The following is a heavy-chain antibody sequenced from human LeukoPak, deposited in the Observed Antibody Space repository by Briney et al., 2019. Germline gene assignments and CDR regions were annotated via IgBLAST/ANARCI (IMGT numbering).Heavy chain of an antibody. CDR2: ISAYNGNT. V-gene: IGHV1-18*01. Sequence: ASVKVSCKASGYTFTSYGISWVRQAPGQGLEWMGRISAYNGNTNYAQKLQGRVTMTTDTSTSTAYMELGSLRSDDTAVYYCARAVNKYYDFWSGRTFDPWGQGTLVTVSS. J-gene: IGHJ5*02. CDR1: GYTFTSYG. D-gene: IGHD3-3*01. CDR3: ARAVNKYYDFWSGRTFDP.